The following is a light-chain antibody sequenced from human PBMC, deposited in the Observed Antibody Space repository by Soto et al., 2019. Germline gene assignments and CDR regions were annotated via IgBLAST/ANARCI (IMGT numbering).Light chain of an antibody. Sequence: QSALTQPASVSGSPGQSITISCIGTSGDVEGYNLVSWYQQHPGEAPKLVIYEGSKRPSGVSNRFSGSKSDNTASLTISGLQAEDEADYYCATWDDDLYTPIIGGGTKLTVL. J-gene: IGLJ2*01. V-gene: IGLV2-14*02. CDR3: ATWDDDLYTPI. CDR2: EGS. CDR1: SGDVEGYNL.